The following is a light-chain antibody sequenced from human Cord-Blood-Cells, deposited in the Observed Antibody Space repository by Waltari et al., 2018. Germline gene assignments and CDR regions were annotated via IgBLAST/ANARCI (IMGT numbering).Light chain of an antibody. Sequence: SSELPQDPALSVALGKTVQIPCHGDTLRSYYASRYQEKTGQDPLLVIYGKKKRPSWGPDRVSGASAGNTASLAIAGARAEDEAYYYSNSRDSSDNLVVFGGGTNLTVL. V-gene: IGLV3-19*01. CDR2: GKK. J-gene: IGLJ2*01. CDR3: NSRDSSDNLVV. CDR1: TLRSYY.